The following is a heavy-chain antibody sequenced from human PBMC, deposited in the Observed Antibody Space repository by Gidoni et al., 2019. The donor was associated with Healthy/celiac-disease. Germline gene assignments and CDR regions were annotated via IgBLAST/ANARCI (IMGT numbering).Heavy chain of an antibody. CDR1: SSYA. Sequence: SSYAMHWVRQAPGKGLEWVAVISYDGSNKYYADSVKGRFTISRDNSKNTLYLQMNSLRAEDTAVYYCAKGGGQWLVNPHFQHWGQGTLVTVSS. CDR2: ISYDGSNK. V-gene: IGHV3-30*04. J-gene: IGHJ1*01. CDR3: AKGGGQWLVNPHFQH. D-gene: IGHD6-19*01.